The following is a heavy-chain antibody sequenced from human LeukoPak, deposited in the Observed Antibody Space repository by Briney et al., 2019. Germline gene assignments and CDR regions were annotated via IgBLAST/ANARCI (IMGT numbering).Heavy chain of an antibody. CDR1: GGSISSSSYY. V-gene: IGHV4-39*01. CDR3: ARGYKYSSSCFQH. J-gene: IGHJ1*01. Sequence: SETLSLTCTVSGGSISSSSYYWGWIRQPPGKGLEWIGSIYYSGSTYYNPSLRSRVTISVDTSKNQFSLKLSSVTTADTAVYYCARGYKYSSSCFQHWGQGTLVTVSS. D-gene: IGHD6-13*01. CDR2: IYYSGST.